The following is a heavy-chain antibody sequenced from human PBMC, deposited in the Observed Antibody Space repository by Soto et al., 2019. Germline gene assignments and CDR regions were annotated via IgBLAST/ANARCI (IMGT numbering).Heavy chain of an antibody. CDR1: GCTFTSYD. Sequence: QVQLVQSGAEGKRPGASVKVSCKASGCTFTSYDIKWVRQATGQGVEWMGWMNPNSGNTGYAQKFQFRVTMTRTTSISTAYMELSSLRSEDTAVYYCARGYYDILTGYSGDYFDYWGQGTLVTVSS. CDR3: ARGYYDILTGYSGDYFDY. V-gene: IGHV1-8*01. J-gene: IGHJ4*02. D-gene: IGHD3-9*01. CDR2: MNPNSGNT.